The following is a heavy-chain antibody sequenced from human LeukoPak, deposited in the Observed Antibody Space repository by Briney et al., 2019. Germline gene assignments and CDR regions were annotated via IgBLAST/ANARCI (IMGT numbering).Heavy chain of an antibody. Sequence: GASVKVSCKVSGYTLTELSMHWVRQAPGKGLEWMGGFDPEDGETIYAQKFQGRVTMTEDTSTDTAYMELSSLRSEDTAVYYCATSNTAMGPYYFDYWGQGTLVTVSS. CDR1: GYTLTELS. D-gene: IGHD5-18*01. CDR3: ATSNTAMGPYYFDY. CDR2: FDPEDGET. J-gene: IGHJ4*02. V-gene: IGHV1-24*01.